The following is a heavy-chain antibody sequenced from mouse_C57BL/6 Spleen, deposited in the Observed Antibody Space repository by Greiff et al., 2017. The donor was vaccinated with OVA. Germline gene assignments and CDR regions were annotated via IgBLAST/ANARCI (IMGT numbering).Heavy chain of an antibody. CDR3: ARENYYGSSYQGFAY. CDR1: GYTFTSYW. D-gene: IGHD1-1*01. CDR2: IDPSDSET. Sequence: QVQLQQPGAELVRPGSSVKLSCKASGYTFTSYWMHWVKQRPIQGLEWIGNIDPSDSETHYNQKFKDKATLTVDKSSSTAYMQLSSLTSEDSAVYYCARENYYGSSYQGFAYWGQGTLVTVSA. J-gene: IGHJ3*01. V-gene: IGHV1-52*01.